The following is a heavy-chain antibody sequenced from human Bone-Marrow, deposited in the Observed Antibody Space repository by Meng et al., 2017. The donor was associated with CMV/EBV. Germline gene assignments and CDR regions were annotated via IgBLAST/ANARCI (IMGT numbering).Heavy chain of an antibody. J-gene: IGHJ6*02. V-gene: IGHV6-1*01. D-gene: IGHD6-19*01. CDR1: STSAA. CDR2: TYYRSKWYN. CDR3: ARDEKARYSSGWLYGMDV. Sequence: STSAAWNWIRQSPSRGLEWLGRTYYRSKWYNDYAVSVKSRITINPDTSKNQFSLQLNSVTPEDTAVYYCARDEKARYSSGWLYGMDVWGQGTTVTVSS.